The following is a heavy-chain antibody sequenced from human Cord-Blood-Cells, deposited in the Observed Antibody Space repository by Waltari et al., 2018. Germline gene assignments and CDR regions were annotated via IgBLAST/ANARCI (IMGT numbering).Heavy chain of an antibody. CDR2: ISSNGSTI. J-gene: IGHJ3*02. CDR3: ARAWGANDAFDI. D-gene: IGHD3-16*01. CDR1: GFTFSSYE. V-gene: IGHV3-48*03. Sequence: EVQLVESGGGLVQPGGSLRLSCAASGFTFSSYEMNWVRQAPGKGLELVSYISSNGSTIDYADSVKCRFTISRDNAKNSLYLQMNSLRAEDTAVYYCARAWGANDAFDIWGQGTMVTVSS.